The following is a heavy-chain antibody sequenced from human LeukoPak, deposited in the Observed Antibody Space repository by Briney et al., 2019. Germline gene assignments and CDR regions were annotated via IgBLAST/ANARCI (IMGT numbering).Heavy chain of an antibody. D-gene: IGHD4-11*01. J-gene: IGHJ4*02. V-gene: IGHV1-18*01. CDR1: GYTFTSYG. CDR3: ARVASDYSNLDY. CDR2: ISAYNGNT. Sequence: ASVKVSCKASGYTFTSYGISWVRQAPGQGLEWMGWISAYNGNTNYAQKLQGRVTVTTDTSTSTAYMELRSLRSDDTAVYYCARVASDYSNLDYWGQGTLVTVSS.